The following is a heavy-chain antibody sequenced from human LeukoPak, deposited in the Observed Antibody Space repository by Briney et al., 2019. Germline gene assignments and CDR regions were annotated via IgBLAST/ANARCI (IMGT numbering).Heavy chain of an antibody. Sequence: PGGSLRLSCAASGFTFSSYAMSWVRQAPGKGLEWVSAISGSGGSTYYADSVKGRFTISRDNSKNTLYLQMNSLRAEDTAVYYCAKGVKTRYGSGSYYFDYWGQGTLVTVSS. V-gene: IGHV3-23*01. CDR1: GFTFSSYA. D-gene: IGHD3-10*01. J-gene: IGHJ4*02. CDR2: ISGSGGST. CDR3: AKGVKTRYGSGSYYFDY.